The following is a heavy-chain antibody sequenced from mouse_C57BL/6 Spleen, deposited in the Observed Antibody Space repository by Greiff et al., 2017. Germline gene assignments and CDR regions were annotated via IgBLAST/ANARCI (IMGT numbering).Heavy chain of an antibody. V-gene: IGHV1-81*01. D-gene: IGHD2-12*01. J-gene: IGHJ1*03. CDR2: INPGSGNT. CDR1: GYTFTSYG. CDR3: ARDDDSRAHYFEV. Sequence: VQLQQSGAELARPGASVKLSCTASGYTFTSYGMCWVQQRPGQGLEWIGEINPGSGNTYYPEKFKGKATLTADNSSSTAYMELRSLTSEDAAVYFWARDDDSRAHYFEVWGTGTTVTVAS.